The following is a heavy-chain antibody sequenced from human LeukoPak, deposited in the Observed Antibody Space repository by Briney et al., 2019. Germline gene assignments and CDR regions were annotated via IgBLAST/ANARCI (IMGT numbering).Heavy chain of an antibody. J-gene: IGHJ4*02. V-gene: IGHV3-23*01. D-gene: IGHD3-22*01. Sequence: GGSLRLSCAASGFTFSSYSMSWVRQAPGKGLEWVSAISGSGGSTYYADSVKGRFTISRDNSKNTLYLQMNSLRAEDTAVYYCAKAWTYYYDSRLDYWGQGTLVTVSS. CDR2: ISGSGGST. CDR1: GFTFSSYS. CDR3: AKAWTYYYDSRLDY.